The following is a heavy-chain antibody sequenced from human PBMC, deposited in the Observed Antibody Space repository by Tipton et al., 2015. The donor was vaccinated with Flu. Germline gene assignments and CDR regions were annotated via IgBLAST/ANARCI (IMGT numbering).Heavy chain of an antibody. J-gene: IGHJ4*02. CDR3: ARLSYYDVDLKNFYFDH. CDR1: GGSISSPNYY. Sequence: TLSLTCTVSGGSISSPNYYWGWIRQPPGKRLELIGSIYPSGTTYYNPSLKSRVTISVDTSKSQFSLMLRSVTAADTAVYYCARLSYYDVDLKNFYFDHWGQGALVTVSS. CDR2: IYPSGTT. D-gene: IGHD3-10*02. V-gene: IGHV4-39*01.